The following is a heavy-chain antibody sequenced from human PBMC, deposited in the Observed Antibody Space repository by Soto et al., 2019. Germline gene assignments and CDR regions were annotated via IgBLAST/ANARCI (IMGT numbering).Heavy chain of an antibody. J-gene: IGHJ5*02. Sequence: SWTLSLTCTVSGGPISSGDYYWSGIRQPPGKGLEWIGYIYYSGSTYYNPSLKSRVTISVDTSKNQFSLKLSSVTAADTAVYYCARDTRWLQSDWFDPWGQGTLVTVSS. CDR2: IYYSGST. D-gene: IGHD5-12*01. CDR3: ARDTRWLQSDWFDP. V-gene: IGHV4-30-4*01. CDR1: GGPISSGDYY.